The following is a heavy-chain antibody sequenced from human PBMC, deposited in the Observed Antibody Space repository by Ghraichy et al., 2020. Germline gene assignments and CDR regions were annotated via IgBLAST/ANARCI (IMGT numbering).Heavy chain of an antibody. CDR3: ARGGSRGPPYFDY. J-gene: IGHJ4*02. V-gene: IGHV3-72*01. Sequence: GGSLRLSCATSGFTFSDHYVDWVRQAPGKGLEWVGRSRNKANSYTTEYAASVKGRFTISRDDSENSVYLQMNSLKTEDTAVYFCARGGSRGPPYFDYWGQGTLVTVSS. D-gene: IGHD2-15*01. CDR1: GFTFSDHY. CDR2: SRNKANSYTT.